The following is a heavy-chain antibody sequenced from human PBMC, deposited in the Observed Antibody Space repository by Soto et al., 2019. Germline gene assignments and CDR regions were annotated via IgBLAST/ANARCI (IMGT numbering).Heavy chain of an antibody. D-gene: IGHD2-21*01. Sequence: PSETLSLTCTVSGGSITSYNWNWLRQPPGKALEWIGYVYNSGSTNYNPSLKSRVTISVDTSKNQFSLKVNSVTAADTAVYYCARHPRTSGGERTFDYWGQGTMVTVSS. CDR3: ARHPRTSGGERTFDY. V-gene: IGHV4-59*01. CDR2: VYNSGST. CDR1: GGSITSYN. J-gene: IGHJ4*02.